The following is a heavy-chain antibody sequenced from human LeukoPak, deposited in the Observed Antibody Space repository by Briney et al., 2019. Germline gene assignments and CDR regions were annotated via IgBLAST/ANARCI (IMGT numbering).Heavy chain of an antibody. CDR1: GYSFTSYW. D-gene: IGHD1-26*01. CDR2: IYPGDSDT. Sequence: GESLKISCKGSGYSFTSYWIGWVRQMPGKGLEWMGIIYPGDSDTRYSPSFQGQVTISAAKSISTAYLQWSSLKASDTAMYYCASDSGSYSPVNAFDIWGQGTMVTVSS. V-gene: IGHV5-51*01. CDR3: ASDSGSYSPVNAFDI. J-gene: IGHJ3*02.